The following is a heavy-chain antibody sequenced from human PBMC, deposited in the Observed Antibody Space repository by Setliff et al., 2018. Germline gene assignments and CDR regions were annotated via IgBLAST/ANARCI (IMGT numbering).Heavy chain of an antibody. D-gene: IGHD3-22*01. Sequence: ASVKVSCKTSGYTFITYAFHWVRQAPRQRLEWMGWISAYNGNTNYAQKLQGRVTMTTDTSTSTAYMELRSLRSDDTAVYYCARDRIITMIVAPMSPLHDAFDIWGQGTMVTVS. J-gene: IGHJ3*02. CDR2: ISAYNGNT. CDR3: ARDRIITMIVAPMSPLHDAFDI. CDR1: GYTFITYA. V-gene: IGHV1-18*01.